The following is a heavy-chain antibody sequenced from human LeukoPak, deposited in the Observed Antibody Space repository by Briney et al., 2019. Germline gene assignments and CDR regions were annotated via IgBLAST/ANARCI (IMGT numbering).Heavy chain of an antibody. CDR2: ISTIGIT. CDR3: ARDGCGGSCFHYYYYFMDV. Sequence: SQTLSLTCTVSSGSISSSNYYWSWIRQPAGKGLEWIGRISTIGITNYNPSLNSRVTISIDTSKNQFSLKLSSVTAADTAVYYCARDGCGGSCFHYYYYFMDVWGKGTTVTISS. V-gene: IGHV4-61*02. CDR1: SGSISSSNYY. J-gene: IGHJ6*03. D-gene: IGHD2-15*01.